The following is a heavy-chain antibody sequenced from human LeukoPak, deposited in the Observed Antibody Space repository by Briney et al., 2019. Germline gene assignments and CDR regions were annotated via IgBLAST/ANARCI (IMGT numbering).Heavy chain of an antibody. Sequence: GGSLRLSCAASGFTFSSYAMHWVRQAPGKGLEWVAVISYDGSNKYYADSVKGRFTISKDNSKNTLYLQMNSLRAEDTAVYYCARDYYDSSGYHAFDIWGQGTMVTVSS. CDR2: ISYDGSNK. J-gene: IGHJ3*02. CDR3: ARDYYDSSGYHAFDI. V-gene: IGHV3-30-3*01. CDR1: GFTFSSYA. D-gene: IGHD3-22*01.